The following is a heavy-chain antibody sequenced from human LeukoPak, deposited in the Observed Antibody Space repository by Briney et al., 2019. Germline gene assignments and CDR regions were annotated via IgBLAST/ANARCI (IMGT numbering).Heavy chain of an antibody. CDR2: ISYDGSNK. J-gene: IGHJ4*02. CDR1: GFTFSSYG. D-gene: IGHD3-3*01. V-gene: IGHV3-30*18. Sequence: GRSLRLSCAASGFTFSSYGMHWVRQAPGKGLEWVAVISYDGSNKYYADSVKGRFTISRDNSKNTLYLQMNSLRAEDTAVYYCAKDHDFWGAYYFDYWGQGTLVTVSS. CDR3: AKDHDFWGAYYFDY.